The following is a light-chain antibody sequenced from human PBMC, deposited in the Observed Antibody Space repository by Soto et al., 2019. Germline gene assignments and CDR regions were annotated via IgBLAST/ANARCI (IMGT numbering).Light chain of an antibody. CDR2: DAS. J-gene: IGKJ4*01. CDR1: QSVSSGY. CDR3: EQRVDWLT. V-gene: IGKV3D-20*02. Sequence: EIVLTQSPGTLSLSPGDRATLSCRASQSVSSGYLAWYQQKPGQAPRLLIYDASNRVTGIPARFSGSVSGTDFTLTISRVEPEDFAVYYCEQRVDWLTFGGGTKLEIK.